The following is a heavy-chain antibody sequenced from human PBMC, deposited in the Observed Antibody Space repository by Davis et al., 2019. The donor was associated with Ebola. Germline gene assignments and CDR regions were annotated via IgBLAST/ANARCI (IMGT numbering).Heavy chain of an antibody. V-gene: IGHV1-46*03. CDR3: ARGVGVTPYGMDV. Sequence: ASVKVSCKASGYTFTSYYMHWVRQAPGQGLEWMGIINPSGGSTSYAQKFQGRVTMTRDTSTSTVYMELRSLRSEDTAVYYGARGVGVTPYGMDVWGQGTTVTVSS. CDR2: INPSGGST. CDR1: GYTFTSYY. J-gene: IGHJ6*02. D-gene: IGHD1-26*01.